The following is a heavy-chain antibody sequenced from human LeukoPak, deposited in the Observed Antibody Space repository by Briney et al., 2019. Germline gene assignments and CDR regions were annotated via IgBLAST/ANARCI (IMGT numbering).Heavy chain of an antibody. CDR3: ARDRIVGSSCYDGMDV. Sequence: ASVKVSCKASGYTFTGYGISWVRQAPGQGLEWMGWISAYNGDTNYAQKLQGRVTMTTDTSTSTAYMELRSLRSDDTAVYYCARDRIVGSSCYDGMDVWGQGTTVTVSS. CDR2: ISAYNGDT. J-gene: IGHJ6*02. D-gene: IGHD1-26*01. V-gene: IGHV1-18*01. CDR1: GYTFTGYG.